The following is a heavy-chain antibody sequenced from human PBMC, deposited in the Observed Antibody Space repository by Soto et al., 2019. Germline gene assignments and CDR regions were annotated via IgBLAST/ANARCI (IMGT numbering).Heavy chain of an antibody. D-gene: IGHD2-15*01. CDR2: ISGSGGST. CDR1: GFTFSSYA. V-gene: IGHV3-23*01. J-gene: IGHJ3*02. Sequence: GGSLRLSCAASGFTFSSYAMSWVRQAPGKGLEWVSAISGSGGSTYYADSVKGRFTISRDNSKNTLYLQMNSLRAEDTAVYYCARHGRLGYCSGGSCHHTDDAFDIWGQGTMVTVSS. CDR3: ARHGRLGYCSGGSCHHTDDAFDI.